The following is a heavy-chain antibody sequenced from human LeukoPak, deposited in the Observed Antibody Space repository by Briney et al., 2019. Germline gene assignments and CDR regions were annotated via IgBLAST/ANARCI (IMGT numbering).Heavy chain of an antibody. CDR1: GYTFTGYY. J-gene: IGHJ5*02. Sequence: ASMKVSCKASGYTFTGYYMHWVRQAPGQGLEWMGRINPNSGGTNYAQKFQGRVTMTRDTSISTAYMELSRLRSDDKAVYYCARVSGWYNWFDPWGQGTLVTVSS. CDR2: INPNSGGT. V-gene: IGHV1-2*06. D-gene: IGHD6-19*01. CDR3: ARVSGWYNWFDP.